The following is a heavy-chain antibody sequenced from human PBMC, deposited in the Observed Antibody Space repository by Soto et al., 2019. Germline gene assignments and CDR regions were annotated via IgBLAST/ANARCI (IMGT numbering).Heavy chain of an antibody. V-gene: IGHV4-30-4*01. CDR2: IYYSGST. CDR3: ARDWGYCSGGSCYSHYYGMDV. CDR1: GGSISSGDYY. D-gene: IGHD2-15*01. Sequence: SETLSLTCTVSGGSISSGDYYWSWIRQPPGKGLEWIGYIYYSGSTYYNPSLKSRVTISVDTSKNQFSLKLSSVTAADTAVYYCARDWGYCSGGSCYSHYYGMDVWAKGPRSPSP. J-gene: IGHJ6*02.